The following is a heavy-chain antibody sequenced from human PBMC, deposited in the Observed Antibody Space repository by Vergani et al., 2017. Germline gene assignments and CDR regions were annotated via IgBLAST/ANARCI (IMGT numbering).Heavy chain of an antibody. V-gene: IGHV3-23*04. CDR3: ARDLRGNDYLAFGLWFDP. CDR1: GFTFSSYG. D-gene: IGHD4/OR15-4a*01. J-gene: IGHJ5*02. Sequence: VQLVESGGGVVQPGGSLRLSCAASGFTFSSYGMHWVRQAPGKGLEWVSAISGSGGSTYYADSVKGRFTISRDNSKNTLYLQMNSLRAEDTAVYYCARDLRGNDYLAFGLWFDPWGQGTLVTVSS. CDR2: ISGSGGST.